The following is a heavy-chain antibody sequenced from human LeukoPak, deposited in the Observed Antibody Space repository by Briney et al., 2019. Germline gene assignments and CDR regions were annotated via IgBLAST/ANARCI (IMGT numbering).Heavy chain of an antibody. J-gene: IGHJ4*02. D-gene: IGHD3-10*01. CDR3: AKTAKYYYGSETYYFFEY. CDR2: IYYSGST. V-gene: IGHV4-59*01. CDR1: GGSISTYY. Sequence: SETLSLTCTVSGGSISTYYWSWIRQPPGKGLEWIGYIYYSGSTNHNPSLKSRVTISVDTSKNQLSLKLTSVLAADTAVYYCAKTAKYYYGSETYYFFEYWGQGTLVTVSS.